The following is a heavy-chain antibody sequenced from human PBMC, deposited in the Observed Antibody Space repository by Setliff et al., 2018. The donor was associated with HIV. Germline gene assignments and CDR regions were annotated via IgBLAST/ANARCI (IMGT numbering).Heavy chain of an antibody. J-gene: IGHJ4*02. CDR3: ARDRRDDYYLTAYFDS. CDR1: GGSFSSYY. CDR2: INHSGKT. D-gene: IGHD1-26*01. Sequence: SETLSLTCAVYGGSFSSYYWSWIRQPPGKGPEWIGEINHSGKTDYNPSLKNRVTISVDTSKNQFSLKLTSVTATDTAVYYCARDRRDDYYLTAYFDSLGQGTLVTVSS. V-gene: IGHV4-34*01.